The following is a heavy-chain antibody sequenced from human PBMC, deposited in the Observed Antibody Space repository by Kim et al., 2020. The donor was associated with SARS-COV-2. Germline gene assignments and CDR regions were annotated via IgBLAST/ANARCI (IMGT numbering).Heavy chain of an antibody. V-gene: IGHV4-59*01. D-gene: IGHD5-18*01. CDR3: AREYFGYGRGMDV. Sequence: SETLSLTCTVSGGSISSYYWSWIRQPPGKGLEWIGYIYYSGSTNYNPSLKSRVTISVDTSKNQFSLKLSSVTAADTAVYYCAREYFGYGRGMDVWGQGTTVTVSS. CDR2: IYYSGST. CDR1: GGSISSYY. J-gene: IGHJ6*02.